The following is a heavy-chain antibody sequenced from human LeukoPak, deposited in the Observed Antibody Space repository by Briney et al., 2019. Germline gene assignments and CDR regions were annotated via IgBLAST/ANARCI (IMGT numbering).Heavy chain of an antibody. J-gene: IGHJ4*02. Sequence: GGSLRLSCTVSGFALSSYEMSWIRQAPGKGLEWVSSIDYSGGSSYYADSVKGRFTISRDDSKNTLYLQLNSLRAEDTAVYYCARHRGWYGGSWGQGILVTVS. V-gene: IGHV3-23*01. CDR1: GFALSSYE. CDR2: IDYSGGSS. CDR3: ARHRGWYGGS. D-gene: IGHD6-19*01.